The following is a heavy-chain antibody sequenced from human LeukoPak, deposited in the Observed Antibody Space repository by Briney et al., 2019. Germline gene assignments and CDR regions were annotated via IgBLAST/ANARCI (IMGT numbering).Heavy chain of an antibody. D-gene: IGHD4-17*01. CDR2: ISYDGSNK. CDR3: ARAYGDTFDY. J-gene: IGHJ4*02. CDR1: GFTFSSYS. Sequence: GGSLRLSCAASGFTFSSYSMNWVRRAPGKGLEWVAVISYDGSNKYYADSVKGRFTISRDNSKNTLYLQMNSLRAEDTAVYYCARAYGDTFDYWGQGTLVTVCS. V-gene: IGHV3-30*03.